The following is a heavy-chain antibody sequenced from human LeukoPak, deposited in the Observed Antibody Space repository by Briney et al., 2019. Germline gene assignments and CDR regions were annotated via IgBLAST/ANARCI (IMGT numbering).Heavy chain of an antibody. V-gene: IGHV1-2*05. D-gene: IGHD3-10*01. J-gene: IGHJ6*03. CDR2: INPHSGGT. Sequence: DSVKVSCKASGYTFTGYYIHRVRQAPGQGLEWMGRINPHSGGTNYAQTVQGRVTMASDTSIRTATMELSRLRSDDTHVSSCPRGTGTQIWFGELFVYMHVWGKGTTLTVSS. CDR1: GYTFTGYY. CDR3: PRGTGTQIWFGELFVYMHV.